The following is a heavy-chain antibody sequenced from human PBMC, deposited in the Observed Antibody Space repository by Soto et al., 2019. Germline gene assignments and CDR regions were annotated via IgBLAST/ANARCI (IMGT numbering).Heavy chain of an antibody. CDR1: GGSMSSGAQY. Sequence: PSETLSLTCTVTGGSMSSGAQYWTWIRHHPGEGLEWFGYINHRGSLYYNPSLKSRVSMSVDTSKNQFSLNLSSVTAADTAVYYCARELPQRQGRNMDVWGQGITVTVSS. J-gene: IGHJ6*02. V-gene: IGHV4-31*03. CDR3: ARELPQRQGRNMDV. D-gene: IGHD1-1*01. CDR2: INHRGSL.